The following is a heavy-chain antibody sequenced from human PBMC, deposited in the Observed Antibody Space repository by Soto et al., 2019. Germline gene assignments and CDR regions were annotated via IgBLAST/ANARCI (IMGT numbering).Heavy chain of an antibody. CDR1: GGTFSSYP. V-gene: IGHV1-69*13. D-gene: IGHD6-19*01. CDR2: IIPILGTA. CDR3: AARIAVAGTAYYGMDV. Sequence: SVKVSCKASGGTFSSYPISWVRQAPGQGLEWMGGIIPILGTANYAQKFQGRVTITADESTSTAYMELSSLRSEDTAVYYCAARIAVAGTAYYGMDVWGQGTTVTVSS. J-gene: IGHJ6*02.